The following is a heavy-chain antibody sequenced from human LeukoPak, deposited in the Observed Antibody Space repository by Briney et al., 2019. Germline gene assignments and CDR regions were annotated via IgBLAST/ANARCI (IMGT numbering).Heavy chain of an antibody. J-gene: IGHJ3*02. CDR1: GDSVSSNSAT. Sequence: SQTLSLTCGISGDSVSSNSATWNWFRQSPSRGLEWLGRTYYRSKWYDDHAVSVKSRIIITPDTSKNQFSLQLKYVTPEDTAVYYCARVVSGWYGPFDIWGQGTMVTVSS. V-gene: IGHV6-1*01. CDR2: TYYRSKWYD. CDR3: ARVVSGWYGPFDI. D-gene: IGHD6-19*01.